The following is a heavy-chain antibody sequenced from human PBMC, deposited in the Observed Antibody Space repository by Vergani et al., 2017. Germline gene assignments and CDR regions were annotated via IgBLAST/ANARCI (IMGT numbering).Heavy chain of an antibody. CDR3: ARADGYYFDD. CDR2: ISSSRSYI. J-gene: IGHJ4*02. CDR1: GFTFSSYS. V-gene: IGHV3-21*01. Sequence: EVQLVESGGGLVKPGGSLRLSCAASGFTFSSYSMNWVRQAPGKGLEWVSSISSSRSYIYYADAVKGRFTISRVNAKNSLYLQMNSLRAEDTAVYYCARADGYYFDDWSQRSLVTFSS.